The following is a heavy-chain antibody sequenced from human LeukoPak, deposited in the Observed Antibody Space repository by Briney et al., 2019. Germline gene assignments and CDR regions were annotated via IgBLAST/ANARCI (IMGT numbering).Heavy chain of an antibody. CDR1: GGSISSGGYY. J-gene: IGHJ6*03. CDR2: IYYSGST. Sequence: TLSLTCTVSGGSISSGGYYWSWIRQHPGKGLEWIGYIYYSGSTYYNPSLKSRVTISVDTSKNQFSLKLSSVTAADTAVYYCARGSRCSGGSCYAYYYYYMDVWGRGTTVTVSS. D-gene: IGHD2-15*01. V-gene: IGHV4-31*03. CDR3: ARGSRCSGGSCYAYYYYYMDV.